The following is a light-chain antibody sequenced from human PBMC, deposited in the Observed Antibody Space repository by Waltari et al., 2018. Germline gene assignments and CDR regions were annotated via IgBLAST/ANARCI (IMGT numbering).Light chain of an antibody. CDR3: QQYNNWPLT. CDR1: QSVSSN. CDR2: GAS. Sequence: ETGITQSPDTLSVSAGERATLPCRASQSVSSNLAWYQHKPGQAPRLLIYGASLRATGIPARFSGSGSGTEFTLTISSLQSEDFAVYYCQQYNNWPLTFGGGTKVEIK. V-gene: IGKV3-15*01. J-gene: IGKJ4*01.